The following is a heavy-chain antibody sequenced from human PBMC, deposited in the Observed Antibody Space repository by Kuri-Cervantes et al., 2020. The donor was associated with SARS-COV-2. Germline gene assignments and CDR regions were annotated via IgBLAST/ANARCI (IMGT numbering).Heavy chain of an antibody. CDR1: GFSLTNYA. Sequence: GESLKISCGASGFSLTNYAIHWVRQAPGKGLEWVSVIWYDGKNEYYAGSVKGRFNISRDTSKNTVSLHMNSLRAEDTAMHYCAMGAANSYMDVWGRGTTVTVSS. CDR3: AMGAANSYMDV. V-gene: IGHV3-33*08. CDR2: IWYDGKNE. D-gene: IGHD3-16*01. J-gene: IGHJ6*03.